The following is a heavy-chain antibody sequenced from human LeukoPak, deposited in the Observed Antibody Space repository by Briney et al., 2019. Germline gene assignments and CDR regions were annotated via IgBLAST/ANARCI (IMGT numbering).Heavy chain of an antibody. D-gene: IGHD2/OR15-2a*01. CDR2: ISPNSGNT. CDR1: GYSFTNFG. J-gene: IGHJ4*02. Sequence: ASVKVSCKASGYSFTNFGINWVRQAPGQGLEWMGWISPNSGNTNYAQNLQGRVTMTTDTSTSTAYMELRSLTSDDTAFYYCARDNTYWGQGTLVTVSS. V-gene: IGHV1-18*01. CDR3: ARDNTY.